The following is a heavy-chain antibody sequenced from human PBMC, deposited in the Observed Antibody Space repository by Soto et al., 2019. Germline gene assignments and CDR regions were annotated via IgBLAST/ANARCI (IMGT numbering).Heavy chain of an antibody. CDR2: IYYSGST. Sequence: QVQLQESGPGLVKPSQTLSLTCTVSGGSISSGGYYWSWIRQHPGKGLEWIGYIYYSGSTYYNPSLKSLITISVDTSNNPFALKLSSVTAADTAVYYCARLGIRYYYGMDVWGQGTTVTVSS. V-gene: IGHV4-31*01. CDR1: GGSISSGGYY. J-gene: IGHJ6*02. CDR3: ARLGIRYYYGMDV. D-gene: IGHD7-27*01.